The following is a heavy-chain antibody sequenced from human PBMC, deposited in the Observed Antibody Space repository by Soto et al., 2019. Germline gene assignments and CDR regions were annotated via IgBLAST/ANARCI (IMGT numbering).Heavy chain of an antibody. V-gene: IGHV1-69*12. CDR2: IIPIFGTA. CDR1: GGTFSSYA. J-gene: IGHJ6*02. CDR3: ARVSGLAVAGHYYYGMDV. Sequence: QVQLVQSGAEVKKPGSSVKVSCKASGGTFSSYAISWVRQAPVRGLEWMGGIIPIFGTANYAQKFQGRVTITADESTSTAYMELSSLRSEDTAVYYCARVSGLAVAGHYYYGMDVWGPGTTVTVSS. D-gene: IGHD6-19*01.